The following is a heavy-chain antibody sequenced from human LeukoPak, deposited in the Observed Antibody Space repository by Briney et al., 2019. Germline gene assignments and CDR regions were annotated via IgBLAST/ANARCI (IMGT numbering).Heavy chain of an antibody. CDR1: GGSISSSSYY. D-gene: IGHD3-22*01. CDR3: AGGATTYYYDSSGPRFDY. V-gene: IGHV4-39*07. J-gene: IGHJ4*02. CDR2: IYYSGST. Sequence: SETLSLTCTVSGGSISSSSYYWGWIRQPPGKGLEWIGSIYYSGSTYYNPSLKSRVTISVDTSKNQFSLKLSSVTAADTAVYYCAGGATTYYYDSSGPRFDYWGQGTLVTVSS.